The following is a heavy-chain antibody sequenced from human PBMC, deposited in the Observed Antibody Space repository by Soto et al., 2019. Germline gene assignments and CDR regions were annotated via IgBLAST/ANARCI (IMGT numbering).Heavy chain of an antibody. CDR3: ARDPDYGDYWGHFFDY. V-gene: IGHV1-2*02. Sequence: GASVKVSCKTSGYTFAAYYIHWIRQAPGQGLEWMGWINPTSGGTVYAQNFQDRVTMTRDTSISTAYMELRRLNSDDTAVYYCARDPDYGDYWGHFFDYWGQGTPVNVSS. J-gene: IGHJ4*02. CDR1: GYTFAAYY. D-gene: IGHD4-17*01. CDR2: INPTSGGT.